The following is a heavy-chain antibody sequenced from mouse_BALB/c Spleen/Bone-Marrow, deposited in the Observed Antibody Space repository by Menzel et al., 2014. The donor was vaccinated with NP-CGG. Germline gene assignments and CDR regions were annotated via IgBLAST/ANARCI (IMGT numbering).Heavy chain of an antibody. Sequence: QVQLKDSGGELMKPGASVKISCKATGYTFSSYWIEWVKQRPGHGLEWIGEILPGNGSTNYNEKFKGKATFTADTSSNTAYMQLSNLTSEGSAVYYCARPLYDGYYPWGQGTTLTVSS. CDR2: ILPGNGST. D-gene: IGHD2-3*01. V-gene: IGHV1-9*01. J-gene: IGHJ2*01. CDR3: ARPLYDGYYP. CDR1: GYTFSSYW.